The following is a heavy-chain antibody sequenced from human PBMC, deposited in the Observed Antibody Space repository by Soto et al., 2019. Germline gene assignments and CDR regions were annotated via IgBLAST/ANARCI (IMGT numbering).Heavy chain of an antibody. Sequence: SETLSLTCAVYGGSFSGYYWSWIRQPPGKGLEWIGEINHSGSTNYNPSLKSRVTISVDTSKNQFSLKLSSVTAADTAVYYCASSGVPAAIDYYYSMDVWGQGTTVTVSS. CDR2: INHSGST. V-gene: IGHV4-34*01. CDR1: GGSFSGYY. J-gene: IGHJ6*02. D-gene: IGHD2-2*01. CDR3: ASSGVPAAIDYYYSMDV.